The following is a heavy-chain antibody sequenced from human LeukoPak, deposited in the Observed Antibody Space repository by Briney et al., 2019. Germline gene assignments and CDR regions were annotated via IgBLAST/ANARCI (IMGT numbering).Heavy chain of an antibody. V-gene: IGHV3-53*04. J-gene: IGHJ3*02. CDR3: AREVGGSAFDI. Sequence: GGSLRLSCVASGFTFSSYAMSWVRQAPGKGLEWVSIIYSGGSTYYADSVKGRFTISRHNSKNTLYLQMNSLRAEDTAVYYCAREVGGSAFDIWGQGTMVTVSS. CDR1: GFTFSSYA. D-gene: IGHD3-16*01. CDR2: IYSGGST.